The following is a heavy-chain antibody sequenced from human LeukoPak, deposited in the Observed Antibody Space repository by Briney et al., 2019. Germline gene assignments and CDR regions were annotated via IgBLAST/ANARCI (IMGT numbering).Heavy chain of an antibody. CDR1: GGSISSYY. J-gene: IGHJ6*03. Sequence: PSETLSLTCTVSGGSISSYYWSWIRQPAGKGPEWIGHIHSSGSTNYDSSLKSRVTISIDTSKNQFSLKLSSVTAADTAVYYCARDPGTMLRGSRRGYDGNYYYMDVWGKGTTVTISS. CDR2: IHSSGST. CDR3: ARDPGTMLRGSRRGYDGNYYYMDV. D-gene: IGHD3-10*01. V-gene: IGHV4-4*07.